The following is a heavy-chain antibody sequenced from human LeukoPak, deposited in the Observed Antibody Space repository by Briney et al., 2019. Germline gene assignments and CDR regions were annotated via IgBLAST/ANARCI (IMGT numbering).Heavy chain of an antibody. CDR3: AKDLVTGVRGVMDY. D-gene: IGHD3-10*01. V-gene: IGHV3-9*01. CDR2: ISWGSGSI. J-gene: IGHJ4*02. Sequence: PGRSLRLSCAASGFTFDDYAMHWVRHAPGKGLEWVSGISWGSGSIGYADSVKGRFTISRDNAKKSLYLQMNSLRDEDTALYYCAKDLVTGVRGVMDYWGQGTLVTVSS. CDR1: GFTFDDYA.